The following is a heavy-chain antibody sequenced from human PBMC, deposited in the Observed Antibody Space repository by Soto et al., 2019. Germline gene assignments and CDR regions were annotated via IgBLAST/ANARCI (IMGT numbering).Heavy chain of an antibody. J-gene: IGHJ4*02. CDR2: ISAYNGNT. V-gene: IGHV1-18*01. D-gene: IGHD3-16*02. CDR3: AGLDLSYYDYVWGSYRYTEEDY. CDR1: GYTFTSYG. Sequence: QVQLVQSGAEVKKPGASVKVSCKASGYTFTSYGISWVRQAPGQGLEWMGWISAYNGNTNYAQKLQGRVTMTTDTSTSTAYMELRSLRSDDTAVYYCAGLDLSYYDYVWGSYRYTEEDYWGQGTLVTVSS.